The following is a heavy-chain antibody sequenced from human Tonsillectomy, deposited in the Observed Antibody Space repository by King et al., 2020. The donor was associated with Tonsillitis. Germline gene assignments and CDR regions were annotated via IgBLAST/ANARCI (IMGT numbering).Heavy chain of an antibody. V-gene: IGHV5-51*01. CDR3: AGHGVGPPRWETATFAFDI. CDR2: IYPGDSET. Sequence: VQLVESGAEVKKPGESVKISCKGAGYSFTNYWIGWVRQMPGKGLEWMGVIYPGDSETRYSPSFQGQVTISADKSIRIVYLQWSSLKASDTAMYYCAGHGVGPPRWETATFAFDIWGQRTMVTVSS. D-gene: IGHD1-26*01. CDR1: GYSFTNYW. J-gene: IGHJ3*02.